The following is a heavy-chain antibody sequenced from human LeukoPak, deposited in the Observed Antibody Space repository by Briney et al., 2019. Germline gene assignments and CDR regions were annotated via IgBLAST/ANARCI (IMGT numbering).Heavy chain of an antibody. CDR3: ARARGYSGYDGSYYYYYMDV. J-gene: IGHJ6*03. Sequence: SETLSLTCTVSGGSISSSSYYWGWIRQPPGKGLEWIGSIYYSGSTYYNPSLKSRVTISVDTSKNQFSLKLSSVTAADTAVYYYARARGYSGYDGSYYYYYMDVWGKGTTVTVSS. V-gene: IGHV4-39*07. CDR1: GGSISSSSYY. D-gene: IGHD5-12*01. CDR2: IYYSGST.